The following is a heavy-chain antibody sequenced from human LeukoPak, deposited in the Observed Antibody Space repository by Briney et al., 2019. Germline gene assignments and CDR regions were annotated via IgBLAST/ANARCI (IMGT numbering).Heavy chain of an antibody. CDR3: ARDENSSGWSAFDI. CDR1: GYTFSSYG. CDR2: INTYNGNT. V-gene: IGHV1-18*04. Sequence: GASVKVSCKASGYTFSSYGISWVRQAPGQGLEWMGSINTYNGNTNYAQTLQGRLSMTTDTSKSTAYMELRSLRSDDTAVYSCARDENSSGWSAFDIWGQGTMVIVSS. D-gene: IGHD6-19*01. J-gene: IGHJ3*02.